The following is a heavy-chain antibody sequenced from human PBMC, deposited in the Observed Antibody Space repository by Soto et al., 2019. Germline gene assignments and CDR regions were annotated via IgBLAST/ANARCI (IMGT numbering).Heavy chain of an antibody. CDR3: AREGSTEKHSGMDV. J-gene: IGHJ6*02. D-gene: IGHD2-2*01. CDR2: ISRSSSNI. V-gene: IGHV3-48*02. CDR1: GFTFSSYS. Sequence: GGSLRLSYAAFGFTFSSYSMNWVRQAPGKGLEWVSYISRSSSNIDYADSVKGRFTISRDNAKNSMYLQMNSLRDEDSAVYYCAREGSTEKHSGMDVWGQGNTVTVSS.